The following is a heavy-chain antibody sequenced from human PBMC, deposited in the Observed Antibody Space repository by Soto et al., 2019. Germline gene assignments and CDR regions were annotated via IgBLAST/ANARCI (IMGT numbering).Heavy chain of an antibody. CDR2: IYSGGST. Sequence: GGSLALGRAACGFTVRIYYMGWVLQAPGKGLEWVSVIYSGGSTYYADSVKGRFTISRDNSKNTLYLQMNSLRAEDTAVYYCASLSIIGAVFAYWGHGTLVTVSS. CDR1: GFTVRIYY. V-gene: IGHV3-53*01. D-gene: IGHD6-13*01. CDR3: ASLSIIGAVFAY. J-gene: IGHJ4*01.